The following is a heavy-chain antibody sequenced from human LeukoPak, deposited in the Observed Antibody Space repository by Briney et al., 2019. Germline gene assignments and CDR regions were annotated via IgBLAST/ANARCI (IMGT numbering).Heavy chain of an antibody. V-gene: IGHV4-39*07. CDR3: ARVRYSYGPRSWYFDL. Sequence: SETLSLTCTVSGGSISSSSYYWGWIRQPPGKGLEWIGSIYYSGSTYYNPSLKSRVTISVDTSKNQFSLKLSSVTAADTAVYYCARVRYSYGPRSWYFDLWGRGTLVTVSS. D-gene: IGHD5-18*01. CDR2: IYYSGST. J-gene: IGHJ2*01. CDR1: GGSISSSSYY.